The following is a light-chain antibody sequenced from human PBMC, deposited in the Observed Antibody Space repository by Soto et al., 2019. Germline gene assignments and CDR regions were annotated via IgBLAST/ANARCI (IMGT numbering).Light chain of an antibody. J-gene: IGLJ1*01. V-gene: IGLV2-14*01. CDR2: EVS. CDR3: SSYTATNTYV. CDR1: SSDVGGYNY. Sequence: QSALTQPASVSGSPGQSITISCTGTSSDVGGYNYVSWYQQHPGKAPKLMIYEVSNRPSGLSNRFSGSKSGNTASLTISGLQDEDEADYYCSSYTATNTYVFGTGTKLTVL.